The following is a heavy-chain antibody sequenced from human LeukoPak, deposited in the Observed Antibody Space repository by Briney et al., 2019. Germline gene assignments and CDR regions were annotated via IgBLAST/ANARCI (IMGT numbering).Heavy chain of an antibody. J-gene: IGHJ1*01. CDR2: ISSSSSYI. Sequence: GGSLRLSCAASGFTFSSYSMNWVRQAPGKGLEWVSSISSSSSYIYYADSVKGRFTISRDNSKNTLYLQMNSLRAEDTAVYYCAKDMVRGVKRKHWGQGTLVTVSS. V-gene: IGHV3-21*01. D-gene: IGHD3-10*01. CDR1: GFTFSSYS. CDR3: AKDMVRGVKRKH.